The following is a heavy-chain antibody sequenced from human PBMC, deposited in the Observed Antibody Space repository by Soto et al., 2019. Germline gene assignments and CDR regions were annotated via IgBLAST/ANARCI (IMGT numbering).Heavy chain of an antibody. D-gene: IGHD6-13*01. V-gene: IGHV3-23*01. J-gene: IGHJ6*03. CDR3: AKGDEDIAATDYYYYYYMDV. Sequence: GGSLRLSCAASGFTFSSYAMSWVRQAPGKGLEWVSAISGSGGSTYYADSVKGRFTISRDNSKNTLYLQMNSLRAEDTAVYYCAKGDEDIAATDYYYYYYMDVWGKGTTVTVSS. CDR2: ISGSGGST. CDR1: GFTFSSYA.